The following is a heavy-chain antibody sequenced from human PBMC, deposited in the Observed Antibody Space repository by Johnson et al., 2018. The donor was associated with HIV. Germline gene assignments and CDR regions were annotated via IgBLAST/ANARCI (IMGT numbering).Heavy chain of an antibody. V-gene: IGHV3-9*01. CDR3: AREQGQQLVPDAFDI. CDR2: ISWNSGNI. J-gene: IGHJ3*02. Sequence: VQLVESGGGLVQPGRSLRLSCAASGFNFDDYAMHWVRQAPGKGLEWVSGISWNSGNIGYVDSGKGRFTISRDNAKNSLYLQMNSLRAEDTAVYYCAREQGQQLVPDAFDIWGQGTRGTVSP. D-gene: IGHD6-13*01. CDR1: GFNFDDYA.